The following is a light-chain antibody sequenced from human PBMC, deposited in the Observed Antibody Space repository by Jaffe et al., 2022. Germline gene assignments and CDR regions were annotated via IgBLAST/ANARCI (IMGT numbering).Light chain of an antibody. CDR3: QQRGT. CDR1: QSISSY. J-gene: IGKJ2*02. CDR2: AAS. V-gene: IGKV1-39*01. Sequence: DIQMTQSPSSLSASVGDRVTITCRASQSISSYLNWYQQKPGKAPKLLIYAASSLQSGVPSRFSGSGSGTDFTLTISSLQPEDFATYYCQQRGTFGQGTKLEIK.